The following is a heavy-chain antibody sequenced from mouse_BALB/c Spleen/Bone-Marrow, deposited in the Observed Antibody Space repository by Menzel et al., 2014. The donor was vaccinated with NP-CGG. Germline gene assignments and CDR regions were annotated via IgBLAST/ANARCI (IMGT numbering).Heavy chain of an antibody. Sequence: QVQLQQSGAELVRPGTSVKVSCKASGYAFTYYLIEWIKQRPGQGLEWIGVINPGSGVTNYNEKFKGKATLTADKSSSTAYMQLSSLTSDDSAVYFCARPDYRYDVGPFDYWGQGTTLTVSS. CDR3: ARPDYRYDVGPFDY. D-gene: IGHD2-14*01. J-gene: IGHJ2*01. V-gene: IGHV1-54*01. CDR1: GYAFTYYL. CDR2: INPGSGVT.